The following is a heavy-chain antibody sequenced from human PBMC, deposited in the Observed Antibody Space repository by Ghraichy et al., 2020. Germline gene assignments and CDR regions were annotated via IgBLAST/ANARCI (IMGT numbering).Heavy chain of an antibody. J-gene: IGHJ3*02. CDR1: GGSISSYY. CDR2: IYYSGST. Sequence: SETLSLTCTVSGGSISSYYWSWIRQPPGKGLEWIGYIYYSGSTNYNPSLKSRVTISVDTSKNQFSLKLSSVTAADTAVYYCARVPRITIFGVVTFPNAFDIWGQGTMVTVSS. CDR3: ARVPRITIFGVVTFPNAFDI. D-gene: IGHD3-3*01. V-gene: IGHV4-59*01.